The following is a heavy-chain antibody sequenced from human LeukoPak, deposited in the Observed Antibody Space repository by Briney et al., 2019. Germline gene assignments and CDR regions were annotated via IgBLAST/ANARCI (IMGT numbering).Heavy chain of an antibody. D-gene: IGHD4-17*01. CDR2: IYHSGST. CDR1: GDSISSGDYY. Sequence: PSQTLSLTCTVSGDSISSGDYYWSWVRQPPGKGLEWIGEIYHSGSTNYNPSLKSRVTISVDNSKNQFSLKLSSVTAADTAVYYCARKIYGDYNRFDYWGQGTLVTVSS. J-gene: IGHJ4*02. V-gene: IGHV4-30-4*01. CDR3: ARKIYGDYNRFDY.